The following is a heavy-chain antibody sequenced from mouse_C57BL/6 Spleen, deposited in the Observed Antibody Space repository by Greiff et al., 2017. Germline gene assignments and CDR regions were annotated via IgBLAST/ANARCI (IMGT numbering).Heavy chain of an antibody. CDR2: ISYSGST. V-gene: IGHV3-1*01. CDR1: GYSITSGYD. J-gene: IGHJ1*03. CDR3: ARGNYYNWYFDV. D-gene: IGHD1-1*01. Sequence: EVQLVESGPGMVKPSQSLSLTCTVTGYSITSGYDWHWIRHFPGNKLEWMGYISYSGSTNYNPSLKSRISITHDTSKNHFFLKLNSVTTEDTATYYCARGNYYNWYFDVWGTGTTVTVSS.